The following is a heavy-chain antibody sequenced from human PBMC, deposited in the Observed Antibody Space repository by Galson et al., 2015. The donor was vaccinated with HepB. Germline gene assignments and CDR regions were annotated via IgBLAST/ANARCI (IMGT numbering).Heavy chain of an antibody. V-gene: IGHV3-74*01. CDR3: ARMGYYDSSCYYGYIQH. CDR1: GSTFSSYS. Sequence: SLRLSCAASGSTFSSYSMHWVRQAPGEGLVFVSRISGAGSSTDYADSVKGRFTISRDNAKSTLYLQMNSLRAEDTAVYYCARMGYYDSSCYYGYIQHWGQGTLVTVSS. CDR2: ISGAGSST. D-gene: IGHD3-22*01. J-gene: IGHJ1*01.